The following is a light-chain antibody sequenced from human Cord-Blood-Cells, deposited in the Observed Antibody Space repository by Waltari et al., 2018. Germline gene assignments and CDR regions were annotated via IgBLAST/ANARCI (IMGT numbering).Light chain of an antibody. CDR3: AAWDDSLSGWV. V-gene: IGLV1-47*01. CDR2: RNN. Sequence: QSVLPQPPSASGTPGKRVTISCSGSSSHIGRTYVYWYQQLPGTAPKLLIYRNNQRPSGVPDRFSGSNSGTSASLAISGLRSEDEADYYCAAWDDSLSGWVFGGGTKLTVL. J-gene: IGLJ3*02. CDR1: SSHIGRTY.